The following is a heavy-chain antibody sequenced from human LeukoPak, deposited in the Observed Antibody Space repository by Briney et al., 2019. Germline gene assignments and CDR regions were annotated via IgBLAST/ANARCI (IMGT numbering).Heavy chain of an antibody. CDR3: ARDFGPPTTVTTLDY. J-gene: IGHJ4*02. CDR1: GFTFSSYE. D-gene: IGHD4-17*01. CDR2: LSSSSIYK. V-gene: IGHV3-21*01. Sequence: GSLRLSCAASGFTFSSYEMNWVRQAPGKGLEWVSSLSSSSIYKYYADSVKGRFTISRDNAKKSLYLQMNSLRAEDTAVYYCARDFGPPTTVTTLDYWGQGTLVTVSS.